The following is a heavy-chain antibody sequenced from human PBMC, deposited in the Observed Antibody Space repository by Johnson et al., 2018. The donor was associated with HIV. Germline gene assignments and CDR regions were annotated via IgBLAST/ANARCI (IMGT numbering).Heavy chain of an antibody. CDR1: GFTVSSNY. CDR2: IGPAGDT. J-gene: IGHJ3*02. CDR3: ARGPILEWLSGDGFDM. V-gene: IGHV3-66*02. D-gene: IGHD3-3*01. Sequence: VLLVESGGGLVQPGGSLRLSCAASGFTVSSNYMSWVRQAPGKGLEWVSAIGPAGDTYYPGSVKGRFTISRENAKNTLHLQMNSLRVEDTAMYYCARGPILEWLSGDGFDMWGQGTMVTVYS.